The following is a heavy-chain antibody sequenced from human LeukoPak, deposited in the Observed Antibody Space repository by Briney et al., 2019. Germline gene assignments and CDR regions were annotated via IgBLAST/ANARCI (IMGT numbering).Heavy chain of an antibody. CDR3: ARIARSWPYYYGMDV. CDR2: IKQDGSEK. CDR1: GFSFSSYY. D-gene: IGHD6-13*01. Sequence: GGSLRLSCAASGFSFSSYYMSWVRQAPGKGLEWVANIKQDGSEKYYVDSVKGRFTISRDNAKNSLYLQMNSLRAEDTAVYYCARIARSWPYYYGMDVWGQGTTVTVSS. J-gene: IGHJ6*02. V-gene: IGHV3-7*01.